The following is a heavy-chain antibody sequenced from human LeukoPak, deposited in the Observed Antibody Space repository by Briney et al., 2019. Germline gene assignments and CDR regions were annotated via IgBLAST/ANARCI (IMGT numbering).Heavy chain of an antibody. CDR1: GYTFTSYD. V-gene: IGHV1-8*01. Sequence: GASVKVSCKASGYTFTSYDINWVRQATGQGLEWMGWMNPNRGNTGYAQKFQGRVTMTRNTSIRTAYMELSSLRSGDPAVYYCARGLGVRGDIDFWGQGTLVTVSS. CDR3: ARGLGVRGDIDF. D-gene: IGHD3-10*01. CDR2: MNPNRGNT. J-gene: IGHJ4*02.